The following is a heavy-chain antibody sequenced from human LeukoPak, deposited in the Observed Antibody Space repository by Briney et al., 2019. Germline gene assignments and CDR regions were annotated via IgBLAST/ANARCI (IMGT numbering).Heavy chain of an antibody. CDR1: GFTFSIYW. D-gene: IGHD5-12*01. Sequence: GSLRLSCAASGFTFSIYWMQWVRQAPGKGLEWIGNIYNSASTHYNPSLKSRVTISVDTSKNHLSLRLSSVTAADTAIYYCARHSRPGYGGYENAFDIWGQGTMVTVSS. J-gene: IGHJ3*02. V-gene: IGHV4-39*01. CDR2: IYNSAST. CDR3: ARHSRPGYGGYENAFDI.